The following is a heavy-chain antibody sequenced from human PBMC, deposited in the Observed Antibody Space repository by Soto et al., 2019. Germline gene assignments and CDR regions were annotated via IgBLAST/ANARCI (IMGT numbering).Heavy chain of an antibody. CDR3: ARGLLEYLRHDYYHMDV. CDR1: GFSFSTYT. CDR2: IDSRMI. D-gene: IGHD3-3*01. Sequence: GGSLRLSCAASGFSFSTYTMNWVRQAPGKGLEWISYIDSRMIYYADSVRGQFTISRDNAKNSLYLQMNSLSAEDTAVYYCARGLLEYLRHDYYHMDVWGKGTTVTVSS. J-gene: IGHJ6*03. V-gene: IGHV3-48*01.